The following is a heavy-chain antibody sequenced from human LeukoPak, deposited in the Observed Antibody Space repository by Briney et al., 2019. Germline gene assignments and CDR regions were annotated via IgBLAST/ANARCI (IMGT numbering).Heavy chain of an antibody. Sequence: GGSLRLSCAASGFTFSSYSMNWVRQAPGKGLEWVSYISSSSSTIYYADSVKGRFTISRDNAKNSLYLQMNSLRAEDTAVYYCARDGKTGTTRNAFDIWGQGTMVTVSS. J-gene: IGHJ3*02. D-gene: IGHD1-7*01. CDR2: ISSSSSTI. CDR3: ARDGKTGTTRNAFDI. CDR1: GFTFSSYS. V-gene: IGHV3-48*01.